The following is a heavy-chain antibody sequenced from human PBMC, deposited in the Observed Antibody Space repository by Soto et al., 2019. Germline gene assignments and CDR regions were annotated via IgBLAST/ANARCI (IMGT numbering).Heavy chain of an antibody. CDR1: GGSISSGGYY. J-gene: IGHJ5*02. Sequence: SETLSLTCTVSGGSISSGGYYWSWIRQHPGKGLEWIGYIYYSGSTYYNPSLKSRVTISVDTSKNQFSLKLSSVTAADTAVYYCARDISGGRIFGVVINTGGWFDPWGQGTLVTVSS. D-gene: IGHD3-3*01. CDR3: ARDISGGRIFGVVINTGGWFDP. CDR2: IYYSGST. V-gene: IGHV4-31*03.